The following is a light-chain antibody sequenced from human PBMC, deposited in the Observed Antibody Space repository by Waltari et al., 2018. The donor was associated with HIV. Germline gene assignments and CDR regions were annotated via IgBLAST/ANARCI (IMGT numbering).Light chain of an antibody. Sequence: QSALTQPASVSGSPGQSLPISCTGTSSDVGGYNSVPWYQQHPGKAPKLMIYEVSNRPSGVSNRFSGSKSGNTASLTISGLQAEDEADYYCSSYTSSSTLVVFGGGTKLTVL. CDR3: SSYTSSSTLVV. CDR1: SSDVGGYNS. J-gene: IGLJ2*01. CDR2: EVS. V-gene: IGLV2-14*01.